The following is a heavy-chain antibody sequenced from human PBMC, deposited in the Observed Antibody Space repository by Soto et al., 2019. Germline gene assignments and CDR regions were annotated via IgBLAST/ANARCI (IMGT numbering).Heavy chain of an antibody. D-gene: IGHD6-19*01. J-gene: IGHJ6*03. V-gene: IGHV1-3*01. CDR1: GYTFTSYA. CDR2: INAGNGNT. Sequence: ASVKVSCKASGYTFTSYAMHWVRQAPGQRLEWMGWINAGNGNTKYSQKFQGRVTITRDTSASTAYMELSSLRSEDTAVYYCARVLAVAGPYHYYYMDVRGKGTTVTVSS. CDR3: ARVLAVAGPYHYYYMDV.